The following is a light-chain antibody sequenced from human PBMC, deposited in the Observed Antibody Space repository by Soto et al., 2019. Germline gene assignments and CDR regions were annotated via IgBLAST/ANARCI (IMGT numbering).Light chain of an antibody. CDR2: GAS. CDR1: QNVGNN. V-gene: IGKV3-15*01. CDR3: QQYNDWRPFT. J-gene: IGKJ3*01. Sequence: EVVVTQSPDTLSVSPGERATLSCRASQNVGNNLALYQQKRGQAPRILMSGASTRASGVPARFSGSRSGTEFTLTITSLQAEDSAVYYCQQYNDWRPFTFGPGTKVDIK.